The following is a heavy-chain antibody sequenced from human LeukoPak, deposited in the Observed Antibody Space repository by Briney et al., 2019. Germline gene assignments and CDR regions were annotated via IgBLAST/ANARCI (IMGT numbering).Heavy chain of an antibody. CDR3: ARERRYGSGRNNAFDI. Sequence: GGPLRLSCAASGFTFSSYAMHWVRQAPGKGLEWVAVISYDGSNKYYADSVKGRFTISRDNSKNTLYLQMHSLRVEDTAVYFCARERRYGSGRNNAFDIWGQGTMVTVSS. J-gene: IGHJ3*02. CDR2: ISYDGSNK. V-gene: IGHV3-30-3*01. CDR1: GFTFSSYA. D-gene: IGHD3-10*01.